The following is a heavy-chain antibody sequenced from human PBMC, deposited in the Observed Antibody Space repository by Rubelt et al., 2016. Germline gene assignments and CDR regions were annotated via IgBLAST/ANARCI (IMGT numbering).Heavy chain of an antibody. V-gene: IGHV4-31*02. CDR3: ARARLYCSSTSCYPLYGMDV. CDR2: IYYSGST. Sequence: GYIYYSGSTYYNPSLKSRVTISVDTSKNQFSLKLSSVTAADTAVYYCARARLYCSSTSCYPLYGMDVWGQGTTVTVSS. J-gene: IGHJ6*02. D-gene: IGHD2-2*01.